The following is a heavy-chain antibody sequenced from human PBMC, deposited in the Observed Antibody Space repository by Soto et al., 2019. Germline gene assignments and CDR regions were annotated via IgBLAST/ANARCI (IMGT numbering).Heavy chain of an antibody. D-gene: IGHD2-2*01. CDR3: AHFSVGGPARSGAFDI. Sequence: QVQLVQSGAEVKKPGSSVKVSCKASGGTFSNYAINWVRQAPGQGLEWMGGIIPMFGTGNYAQNYQARVTITADESTSTAHMELSSIRSEDTAGYFCAHFSVGGPARSGAFDIWGQGNMVNVSS. CDR1: GGTFSNYA. CDR2: IIPMFGTG. J-gene: IGHJ3*02. V-gene: IGHV1-69*01.